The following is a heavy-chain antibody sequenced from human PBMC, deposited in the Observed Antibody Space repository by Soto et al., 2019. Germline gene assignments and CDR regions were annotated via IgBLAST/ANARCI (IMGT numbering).Heavy chain of an antibody. CDR1: GGSISSGGYY. V-gene: IGHV4-31*03. D-gene: IGHD1-20*01. CDR3: SALTGTPGWFAP. J-gene: IGHJ5*02. Sequence: QVQLQESGPGLVKPSQTLSLTCTVSGGSISSGGYYWSWIRQHPGKGLEWIGYIYYRGSTYYNPSLKSRVTISVDTSKNQFSLKLSSVTAADTAVYYCSALTGTPGWFAPWGQGTLVTVSS. CDR2: IYYRGST.